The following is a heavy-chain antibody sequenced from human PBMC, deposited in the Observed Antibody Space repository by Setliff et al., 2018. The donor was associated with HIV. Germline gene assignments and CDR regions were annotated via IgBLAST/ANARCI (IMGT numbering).Heavy chain of an antibody. V-gene: IGHV3-7*01. CDR1: GFSFSFYW. J-gene: IGHJ5*02. D-gene: IGHD2-2*01. CDR2: IKEDGSEK. CDR3: ARGDSNSCYLSWFDT. Sequence: PGGSLRLSCAASGFSFSFYWMSWVRQAPGKGLEWVANIKEDGSEKEYADSVKGRFTISRDNGKNALYLRVNSLRAEDTAVYYCARGDSNSCYLSWFDTWGQGTLVTVSS.